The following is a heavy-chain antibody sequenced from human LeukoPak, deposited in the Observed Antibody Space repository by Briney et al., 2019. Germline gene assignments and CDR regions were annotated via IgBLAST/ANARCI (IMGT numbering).Heavy chain of an antibody. CDR1: GYSFTSYW. CDR2: IYPGDSDT. V-gene: IGHV5-51*01. D-gene: IGHD3-22*01. CDR3: ARNLEYYYDSSGYSHDAFDI. J-gene: IGHJ3*02. Sequence: GESLKISCKGSGYSFTSYWIGWVRQMPGKGLEWMGIIYPGDSDTRYSPSFQGQVTISADKSISTAYLQWSSLKASDTAMYYCARNLEYYYDSSGYSHDAFDIWGQGTMVTVSS.